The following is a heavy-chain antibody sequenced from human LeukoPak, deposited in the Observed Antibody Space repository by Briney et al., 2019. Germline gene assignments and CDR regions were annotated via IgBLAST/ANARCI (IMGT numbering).Heavy chain of an antibody. Sequence: PSETLSLTCAVYGGSFSGYYWSWIRQPPGKGLEWIGEINHSGSTNYNPSLKSRVTISVDTSKNQFSLKLSSVTAADTAVYYCARGVNFRPNLFGVVIIPVSGFDYWGQGTLVTVSS. D-gene: IGHD3-3*01. J-gene: IGHJ4*02. CDR1: GGSFSGYY. CDR3: ARGVNFRPNLFGVVIIPVSGFDY. CDR2: INHSGST. V-gene: IGHV4-34*01.